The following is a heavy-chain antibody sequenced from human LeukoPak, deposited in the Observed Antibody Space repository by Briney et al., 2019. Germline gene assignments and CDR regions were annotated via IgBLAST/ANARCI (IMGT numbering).Heavy chain of an antibody. CDR3: ARTLQDARGFGMDV. J-gene: IGHJ6*02. D-gene: IGHD2-8*01. Sequence: SETLSLTCTVSGGSISSYYWSWIRQPPGEGLGWIGNIYQSGSTSYNPSLKSRVTMSVDTSKNQFSLKLSSVTAVDTAVYYCARTLQDARGFGMDVWGQGTTVTVSS. CDR1: GGSISSYY. CDR2: IYQSGST. V-gene: IGHV4-59*12.